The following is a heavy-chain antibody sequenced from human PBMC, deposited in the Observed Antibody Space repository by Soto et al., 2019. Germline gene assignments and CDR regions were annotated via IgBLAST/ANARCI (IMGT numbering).Heavy chain of an antibody. CDR2: ISFDGSEK. V-gene: IGHV3-30*18. D-gene: IGHD5-18*01. CDR1: GFTFYTHG. CDR3: AKMDTPMVTHYHYYGMDV. J-gene: IGHJ6*02. Sequence: GGSLRLSCAASGFTFYTHGMHWVRQAPGKGLEWVAVISFDGSEKNYADSVKGRFTISRDNPKNTLCLQMNSLRPDDSAVYYCAKMDTPMVTHYHYYGMDVWGQGTSVTVSS.